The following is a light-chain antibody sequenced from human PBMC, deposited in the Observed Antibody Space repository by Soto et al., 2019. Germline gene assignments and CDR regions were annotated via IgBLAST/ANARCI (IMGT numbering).Light chain of an antibody. CDR1: QSVSNY. J-gene: IGKJ5*01. V-gene: IGKV3-11*01. CDR2: DAS. CDR3: QQRTNGPLSIT. Sequence: EIVLTQSPATLSLSPGESATLSCRASQSVSNYLAWYQQKPGQAPRLLIYDASNRATGIPVRFSGSGSGTDFTLTISSLEPEDFAVYYCQQRTNGPLSITVGQGTRLEIK.